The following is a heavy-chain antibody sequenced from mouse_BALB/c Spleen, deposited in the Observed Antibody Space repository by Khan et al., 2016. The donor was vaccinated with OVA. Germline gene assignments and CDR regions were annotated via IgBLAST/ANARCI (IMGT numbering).Heavy chain of an antibody. CDR1: GFNIKDTY. D-gene: IGHD2-1*01. CDR3: AFLYGSPCAN. V-gene: IGHV14-3*02. Sequence: EVQLQQSGTELIKPGASVKLSCTASGFNIKDTYIHWVKERPEQGPEWIGRIDPANGDTKYDPKFQGKATFTEDTSSNTTYLQLSSLTSEDTAGDYCAFLYGSPCANGGQGTLVTVSA. J-gene: IGHJ3*01. CDR2: IDPANGDT.